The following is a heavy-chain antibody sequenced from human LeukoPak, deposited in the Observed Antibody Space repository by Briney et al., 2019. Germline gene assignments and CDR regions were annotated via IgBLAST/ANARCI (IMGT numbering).Heavy chain of an antibody. D-gene: IGHD3-3*01. J-gene: IGHJ5*02. CDR3: ASGADFWSGPNWFDP. V-gene: IGHV3-21*01. Sequence: PGGSLRLSCAASAFTFSSYSMNWVRQAPGKGLEWVSSISSSSSYIYYADSVKGRFTISRDNAKNSLYLQMNGLRAEDTAVYYCASGADFWSGPNWFDPWGQGTLVTVSS. CDR1: AFTFSSYS. CDR2: ISSSSSYI.